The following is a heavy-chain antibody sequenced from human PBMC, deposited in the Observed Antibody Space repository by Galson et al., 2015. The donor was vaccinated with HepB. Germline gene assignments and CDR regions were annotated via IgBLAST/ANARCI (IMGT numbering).Heavy chain of an antibody. J-gene: IGHJ6*02. D-gene: IGHD2-2*02. Sequence: SLRLSCAASGFTFSSYRMHWVRQAPGKGLEWVSGISWNSGSIGYADSVKGRFTISRDNAKNSLYLQMNSLRAEDTALYYCARDRYPYGMNVWGQGTTVTVSS. CDR1: GFTFSSYR. V-gene: IGHV3-9*01. CDR3: ARDRYPYGMNV. CDR2: ISWNSGSI.